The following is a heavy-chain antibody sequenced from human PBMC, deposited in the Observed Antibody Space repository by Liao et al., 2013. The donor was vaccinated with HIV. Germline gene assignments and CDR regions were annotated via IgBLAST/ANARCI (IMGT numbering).Heavy chain of an antibody. CDR3: ARGRGYGDYGAFDM. CDR1: GGSIDSAEFY. D-gene: IGHD4-17*01. Sequence: QAQLQESGPGLVKPSQTLSLTCSVSGGSIDSAEFYWSWIRQSPGKGLEWIAYISYSGTPYFNPSHKSRTSISLDTSKSQFSLRLRSVTAADTAVYYCARGRGYGDYGAFDMWGQGTLVTVS. CDR2: ISYSGTP. V-gene: IGHV4-30-4*08. J-gene: IGHJ3*02.